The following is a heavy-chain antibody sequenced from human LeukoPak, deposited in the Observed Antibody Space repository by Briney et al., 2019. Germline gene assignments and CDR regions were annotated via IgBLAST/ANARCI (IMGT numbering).Heavy chain of an antibody. CDR1: GFIFDSYT. V-gene: IGHV3-21*01. CDR2: ISSRSTYI. J-gene: IGHJ4*02. D-gene: IGHD3-22*01. Sequence: PGGSLRLSCAASGFIFDSYTMNWVRQVPGKGLEWISSISSRSTYIYYADSVEGRFTISRDNAQNSLYLQMDSLGAEDTAVYYCAKDQGTTMITSLDSWGQGTPVTVSS. CDR3: AKDQGTTMITSLDS.